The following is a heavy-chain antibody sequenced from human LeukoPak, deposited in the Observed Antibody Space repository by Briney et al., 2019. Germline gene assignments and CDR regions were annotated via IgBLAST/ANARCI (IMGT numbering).Heavy chain of an antibody. D-gene: IGHD3-9*01. J-gene: IGHJ4*02. CDR2: VFYNGST. CDR3: ASSYYDILTGYPLPPDY. V-gene: IGHV4-59*08. CDR1: GGSISNYF. Sequence: SETLSLTCTVAGGSISNYFWSWIRQPPGKGLEWVGHVFYNGSTNYNPSLKSRVTISVDTSKNQFSLKLSSVTAADTAVYYCASSYYDILTGYPLPPDYWGQGTLVTVSS.